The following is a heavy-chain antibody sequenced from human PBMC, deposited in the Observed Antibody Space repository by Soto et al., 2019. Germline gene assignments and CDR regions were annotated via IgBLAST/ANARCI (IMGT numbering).Heavy chain of an antibody. J-gene: IGHJ3*02. CDR2: ISSSGSTI. V-gene: IGHV3-11*01. Sequence: GGSLRLSCAASGFTFSDYYMSWIRQAPGKGLEWVSYISSSGSTIYYADSVKGRFTISRDNAKNSLYLQMNSLRAEDTAVYYCARDYDYGATEDAFDIWGQGTMVTVSS. CDR1: GFTFSDYY. D-gene: IGHD4-17*01. CDR3: ARDYDYGATEDAFDI.